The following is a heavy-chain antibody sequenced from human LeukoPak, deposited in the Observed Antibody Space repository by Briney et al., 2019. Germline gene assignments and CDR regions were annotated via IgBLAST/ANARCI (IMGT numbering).Heavy chain of an antibody. V-gene: IGHV1-2*02. CDR2: INPTSGAT. CDR1: VYTFTVYY. D-gene: IGHD3-22*01. J-gene: IGHJ4*02. Sequence: ASVKVSCKPSVYTFTVYYIHWVRQAPRQGLEWMGWINPTSGATNHAQKFQGRVTMTRDTSISTAYMELNSLRSDDTAVYYCARATTYYYDSSGPDYWGQGTLVTVSS. CDR3: ARATTYYYDSSGPDY.